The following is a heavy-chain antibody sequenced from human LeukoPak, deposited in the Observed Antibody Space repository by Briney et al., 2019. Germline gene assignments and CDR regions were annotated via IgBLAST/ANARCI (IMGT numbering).Heavy chain of an antibody. J-gene: IGHJ4*02. CDR3: TRRGIAARQYYFDY. D-gene: IGHD6-6*01. V-gene: IGHV3-73*01. Sequence: GGSLRLSRAASGFTFSGSAMHWVRQASGKGLEWVGRIRSKANSYATAYAASVKGRFTISRDDSKNTAYLQMNSLKTEDTAVYYCTRRGIAARQYYFDYWGQGTLVTVSS. CDR1: GFTFSGSA. CDR2: IRSKANSYAT.